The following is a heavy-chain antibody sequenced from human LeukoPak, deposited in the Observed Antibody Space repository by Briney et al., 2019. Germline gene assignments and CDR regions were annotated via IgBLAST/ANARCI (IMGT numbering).Heavy chain of an antibody. D-gene: IGHD2-2*01. CDR2: IIPIFGTA. CDR1: GGTFSSYA. Sequence: SVKVSCKASGGTFSSYAISWVRQAPGQGLEWMGGIIPIFGTANYAQKFQGRVTITADESTSTAYMELSGLRSEDTAVYYCARTGQLHHYYYYGMDVWGQGTTVTVSS. J-gene: IGHJ6*02. V-gene: IGHV1-69*13. CDR3: ARTGQLHHYYYYGMDV.